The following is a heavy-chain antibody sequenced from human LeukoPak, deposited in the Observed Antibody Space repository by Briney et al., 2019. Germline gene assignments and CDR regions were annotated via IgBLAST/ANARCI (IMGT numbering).Heavy chain of an antibody. Sequence: SGTLSLTCTGSNYSLTSGYYWGWIRQPPGKGLEWIGSIYHSGTSYYNPSLKSRVTISVDTSKNQFSLNLSSVTAADTAVYYCARVSRGYDILYWGQGTLVTVSS. V-gene: IGHV4-38-2*02. CDR1: NYSLTSGYY. CDR3: ARVSRGYDILY. CDR2: IYHSGTS. J-gene: IGHJ4*02. D-gene: IGHD3-9*01.